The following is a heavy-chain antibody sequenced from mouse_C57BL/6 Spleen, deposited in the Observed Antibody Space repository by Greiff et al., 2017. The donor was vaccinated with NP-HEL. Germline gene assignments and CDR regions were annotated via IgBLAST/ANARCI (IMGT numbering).Heavy chain of an antibody. Sequence: VQLQQSGPELVKPGASVKMSCKASGYTFTDYHMHWVKQSHGKSLEWIGYINPNNGGTSYNQKFKGKATLTVNKSSSTAYMELRSLTSEDSAVYYCATYDYDGKLFAYWGQGTLVTVSA. J-gene: IGHJ3*01. V-gene: IGHV1-22*01. CDR1: GYTFTDYH. CDR3: ATYDYDGKLFAY. CDR2: INPNNGGT. D-gene: IGHD2-4*01.